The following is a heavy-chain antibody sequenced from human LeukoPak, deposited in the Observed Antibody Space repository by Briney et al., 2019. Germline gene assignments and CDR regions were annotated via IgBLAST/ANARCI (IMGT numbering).Heavy chain of an antibody. D-gene: IGHD1-26*01. CDR2: IYYSGST. CDR3: ARESRATSKFDY. J-gene: IGHJ4*02. CDR1: GGSISSYY. V-gene: IGHV4-59*01. Sequence: LETLSLTCTVSGGSISSYYWSWIRQPPGKGLEWIGYIYYSGSTNYNPSLKSRVTISVDTSKNQFSLKLSSVTAADTAVYYCARESRATSKFDYWGQGTMVTVSS.